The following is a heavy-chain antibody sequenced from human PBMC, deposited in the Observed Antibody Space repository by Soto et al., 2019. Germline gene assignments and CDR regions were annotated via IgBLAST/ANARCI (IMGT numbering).Heavy chain of an antibody. V-gene: IGHV1-46*01. J-gene: IGHJ6*02. CDR3: ARDGSAYPAIYYYYGMDV. CDR1: GYTFTSYY. CDR2: INPSGGST. Sequence: ASVKVSCKASGYTFTSYYMHWVRQAPGQGLEWMGIINPSGGSTSYAQKFQGRVTMTRDTSTSTVYMELSSLRSEDTAVYYCARDGSAYPAIYYYYGMDVWGQGTTVTVSS. D-gene: IGHD1-1*01.